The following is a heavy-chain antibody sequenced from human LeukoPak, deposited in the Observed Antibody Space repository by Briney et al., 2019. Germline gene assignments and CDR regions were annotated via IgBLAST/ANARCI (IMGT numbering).Heavy chain of an antibody. Sequence: PGGSLRLSCAASGFTVSSNYMSWVRQAPGKGLEWVSVIYSGGSTYYADSVKGRFTISRDNAKNSLYLQMNSLRAEDTAVYYCARDRDYYYWGQGTLVTVSS. CDR1: GFTVSSNY. J-gene: IGHJ4*02. CDR3: ARDRDYYY. V-gene: IGHV3-66*01. D-gene: IGHD4-17*01. CDR2: IYSGGST.